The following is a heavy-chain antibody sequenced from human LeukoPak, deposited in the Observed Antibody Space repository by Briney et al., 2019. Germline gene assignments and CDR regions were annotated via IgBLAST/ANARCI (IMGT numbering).Heavy chain of an antibody. CDR3: ARVGYSSSSDY. CDR2: ISSSSSTI. D-gene: IGHD6-6*01. J-gene: IGHJ4*02. V-gene: IGHV3-48*01. CDR1: GFTFSSYS. Sequence: GGSLRLSCAASGFTFSSYSMNWVRQAPGKGLEWVSYISSSSSTIYYADSVKGRFTISRDNAKNSLYLQMNSLRAEDTAVYYCARVGYSSSSDYWGQGTLVTVSS.